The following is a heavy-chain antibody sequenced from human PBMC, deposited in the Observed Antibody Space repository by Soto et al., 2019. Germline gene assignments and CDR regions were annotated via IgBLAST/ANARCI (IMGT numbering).Heavy chain of an antibody. J-gene: IGHJ3*02. V-gene: IGHV4-4*02. CDR2: IYHSGSA. D-gene: IGHD2-21*02. Sequence: QVQLQESGPGLVKPSGTLSLTCAVSGGSVSSSNWWSWVRQSPGKGLEWMGEIYHSGSAHYNPSLKSRATVSLDKSKIQFSLRRTSVTAADTAVYYCARVPGVVVSADDAFDIWGPGTRVIVSS. CDR3: ARVPGVVVSADDAFDI. CDR1: GGSVSSSNW.